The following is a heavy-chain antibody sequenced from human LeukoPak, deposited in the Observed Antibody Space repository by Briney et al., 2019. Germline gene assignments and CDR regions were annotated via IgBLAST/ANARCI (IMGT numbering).Heavy chain of an antibody. V-gene: IGHV3-74*03. CDR3: AREAQVGGALQS. D-gene: IGHD1-26*01. Sequence: GGSLRLSCAASGFTFSAYWMHWVRQAPGKGLVWVSRIKTDGSRTMYADFLQGRFTISRDTAKNTLFLQMNSLRAEDTAVYYCAREAQVGGALQSLGQGTLVTVSS. J-gene: IGHJ5*02. CDR1: GFTFSAYW. CDR2: IKTDGSRT.